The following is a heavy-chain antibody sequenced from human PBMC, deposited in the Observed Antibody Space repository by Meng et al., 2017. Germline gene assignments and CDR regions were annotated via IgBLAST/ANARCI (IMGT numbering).Heavy chain of an antibody. Sequence: QGHLQQWGEGLLKHARTLSLTCAVYGGSFSGYYWSWIRQPPGKGLEWIWEINHSGITNYNPSLKSRVTISVDTSKNQFSLKLSSVTAADTAVYYCARRWVIWSGYRLDYWGQGTLVTVSS. V-gene: IGHV4-34*01. CDR3: ARRWVIWSGYRLDY. CDR1: GGSFSGYY. D-gene: IGHD3-3*01. J-gene: IGHJ4*02. CDR2: INHSGIT.